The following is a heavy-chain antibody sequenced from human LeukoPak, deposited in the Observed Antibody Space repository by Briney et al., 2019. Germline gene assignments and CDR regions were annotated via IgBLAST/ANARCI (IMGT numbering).Heavy chain of an antibody. CDR3: ARHGRMVIMSKFSTGIDQ. CDR1: DGSISTYF. Sequence: PSETLSLTCTVPDGSISTYFGSWIRQPPGKGLEWIGYIYYTGMTNSNPSLKSRVTISMDTSKNQFSLNLRSVTAADTAIYYCARHGRMVIMSKFSTGIDQWGQGTLVTVPS. J-gene: IGHJ4*02. CDR2: IYYTGMT. D-gene: IGHD2-8*01. V-gene: IGHV4-59*08.